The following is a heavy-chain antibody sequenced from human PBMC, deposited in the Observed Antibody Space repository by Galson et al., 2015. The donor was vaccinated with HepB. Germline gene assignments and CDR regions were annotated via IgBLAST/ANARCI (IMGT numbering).Heavy chain of an antibody. CDR1: GFTFSGPA. CDR2: IRSKATNFAA. J-gene: IGHJ4*02. D-gene: IGHD6-13*01. Sequence: PLRLSCAASGFTFSGPAIHWARQASGKEPEWIGHIRSKATNFAALYVPSLKGRFTISRDDSENLAYLHMRSLKTDDTAVYYCVRSGDFSGYSSRWGQGTLVTVSS. CDR3: VRSGDFSGYSSR. V-gene: IGHV3-73*01.